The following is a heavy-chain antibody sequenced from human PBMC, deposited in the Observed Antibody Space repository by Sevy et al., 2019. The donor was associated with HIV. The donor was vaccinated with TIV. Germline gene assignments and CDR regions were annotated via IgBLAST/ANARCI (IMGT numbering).Heavy chain of an antibody. J-gene: IGHJ6*02. CDR1: GFTFSDYY. Sequence: GESLKISCAASGFTFSDYYMSWIRQAPGKGLEWVSYISSSGSTIYYADSVKGRFTISRDNAKNSLYLQMNSLRAEDTAVYYCARDGGQEYYYGMDVWGQGTTVTVSS. V-gene: IGHV3-11*01. CDR2: ISSSGSTI. CDR3: ARDGGQEYYYGMDV.